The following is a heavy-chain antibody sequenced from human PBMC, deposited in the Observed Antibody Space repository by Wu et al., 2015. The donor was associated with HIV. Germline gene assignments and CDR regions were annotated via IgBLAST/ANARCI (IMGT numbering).Heavy chain of an antibody. J-gene: IGHJ4*02. CDR3: ARNVEN. Sequence: QVQVVQSGAEVKKPGASVNVSCKASGYTFTNFYIHWVRQAPGQGLEWMGWIKPSSGLINYAEKFQGRVTMTRDTSINTAYMELTRLRSDDTAVYYCARNVENWGQGTLVTVSS. CDR1: GYTFTNFY. D-gene: IGHD1-1*01. CDR2: IKPSSGLI. V-gene: IGHV1-2*02.